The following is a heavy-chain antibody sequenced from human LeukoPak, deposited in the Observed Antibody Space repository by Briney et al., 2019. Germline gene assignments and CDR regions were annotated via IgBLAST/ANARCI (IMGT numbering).Heavy chain of an antibody. CDR3: ANNALGYCSSTSCLLLDP. J-gene: IGHJ5*02. V-gene: IGHV3-23*01. D-gene: IGHD2-2*01. CDR1: GFTFSSYA. Sequence: PGGSLRLSCAASGFTFSSYAMSWVRQAPGKGLEWVSAISGSGGSTYYADSVKGRFTISRDNSKNTLYLQMNSLRAEDTAVYYCANNALGYCSSTSCLLLDPWGQGTLVTVSS. CDR2: ISGSGGST.